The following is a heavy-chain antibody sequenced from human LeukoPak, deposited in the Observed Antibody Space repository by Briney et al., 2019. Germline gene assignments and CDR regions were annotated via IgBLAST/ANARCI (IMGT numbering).Heavy chain of an antibody. D-gene: IGHD6-13*01. V-gene: IGHV4-34*01. CDR3: ARARSWHYFDS. Sequence: KTSETLSLTCAVYGGSFSGYYWSWIRQPPGKGLEWIGEIDDSGSTNYNPSLKSRVTISVDTSKNQFSLNLSSVTAADTAVYYCARARSWHYFDSWGQGTLVTVSS. CDR1: GGSFSGYY. J-gene: IGHJ4*02. CDR2: IDDSGST.